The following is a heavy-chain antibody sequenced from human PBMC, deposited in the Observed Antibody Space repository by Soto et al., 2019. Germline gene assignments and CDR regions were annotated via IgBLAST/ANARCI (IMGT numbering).Heavy chain of an antibody. Sequence: PSETLSLTCTVSGGSISSYYWSWIRQPPGKGLEWIGYIYYSGSTNYNPSLKSRVTISVDTSKNQFSLKLSFVTAADTAVYYCATMGTPATGLYFFDYWGQGSLVTVSS. CDR2: IYYSGST. CDR3: ATMGTPATGLYFFDY. V-gene: IGHV4-59*08. D-gene: IGHD2-15*01. J-gene: IGHJ4*02. CDR1: GGSISSYY.